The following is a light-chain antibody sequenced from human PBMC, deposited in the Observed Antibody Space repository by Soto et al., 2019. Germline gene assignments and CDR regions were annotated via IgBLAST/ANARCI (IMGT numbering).Light chain of an antibody. CDR2: VAS. CDR1: QSVSSN. CDR3: QQYNDWPLT. J-gene: IGKJ4*01. Sequence: EIVMTQSPATLSVSPGERATLSCRASQSVSSNLAWYQQKPGQTPKLLIYVASTRATGIPARFSGSWSGTEFTLTISSLQSEDFAVYYCQQYNDWPLTFGRGTKVEFK. V-gene: IGKV3-15*01.